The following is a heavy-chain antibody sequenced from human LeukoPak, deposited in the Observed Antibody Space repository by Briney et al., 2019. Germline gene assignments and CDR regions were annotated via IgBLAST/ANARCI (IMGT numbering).Heavy chain of an antibody. CDR3: AKDAPEYCSGDSCYPDY. J-gene: IGHJ4*02. CDR2: ISGSGGST. D-gene: IGHD2-15*01. CDR1: GFTFTTYA. V-gene: IGHV3-23*01. Sequence: GGSLRLSCAASGFTFTTYAMSWVRQAPGKGLEWGSGISGSGGSTYHADSVKGRFTISRDNSKNTVYLQMNSLRAEDTAVYYCAKDAPEYCSGDSCYPDYWGQGTLVTVSS.